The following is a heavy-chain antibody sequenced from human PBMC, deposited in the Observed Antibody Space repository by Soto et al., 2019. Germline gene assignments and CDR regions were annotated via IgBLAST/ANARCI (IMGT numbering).Heavy chain of an antibody. CDR3: ALARSFNSRRFDP. D-gene: IGHD3-3*01. V-gene: IGHV4-34*01. Sequence: LSLTCAVSGGSFSGFYWTWIRQPPGKGLEWIGDINQFGATNYNPSLKSRVTISVESSKNQFSLELTSVTPADTAVYFCALARSFNSRRFDPWGQGTLVTVSS. CDR2: INQFGAT. CDR1: GGSFSGFY. J-gene: IGHJ5*02.